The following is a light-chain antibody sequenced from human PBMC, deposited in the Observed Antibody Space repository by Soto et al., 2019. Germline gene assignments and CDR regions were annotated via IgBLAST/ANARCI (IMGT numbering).Light chain of an antibody. CDR3: QQYNNWPQT. V-gene: IGKV3-15*01. J-gene: IGKJ1*01. CDR2: GAS. Sequence: EIVMTQSPATPSVSPGERATLSCRASQSLSSNLAWYQQKPGQAPRLLIYGASTRATGIPARFSGSGSGTEFTLTISSLQSEDFAVYYCQQYNNWPQTFGQGTKVEIK. CDR1: QSLSSN.